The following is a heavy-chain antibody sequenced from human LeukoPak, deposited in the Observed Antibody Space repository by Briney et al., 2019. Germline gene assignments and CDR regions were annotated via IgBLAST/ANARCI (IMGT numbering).Heavy chain of an antibody. Sequence: PGGSLRLSCAASGFTFSTYSMIWVRQAPGKGLEWVSSISGSSNYIYYADSVQGRFTVSRDNAKNSLYLQMNSLRAEDTAVYYCARGAGWGATEDYWGQGTLVTVSS. CDR1: GFTFSTYS. CDR2: ISGSSNYI. V-gene: IGHV3-21*01. D-gene: IGHD1-26*01. J-gene: IGHJ4*02. CDR3: ARGAGWGATEDY.